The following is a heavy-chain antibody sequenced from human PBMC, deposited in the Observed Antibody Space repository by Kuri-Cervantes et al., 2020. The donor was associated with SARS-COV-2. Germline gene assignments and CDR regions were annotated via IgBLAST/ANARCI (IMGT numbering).Heavy chain of an antibody. J-gene: IGHJ3*02. CDR2: IIPIFGTA. Sequence: GGSLRLSCKASGYTFTGYYMHWVRQAPGQGLEWMGGIIPIFGTANYAQKFQGRVTITADESTSTAYMELSSLRSEDTAVYYCANWPPYGDYAEYAFDIWGQGTMVTVSS. CDR1: GYTFTGYY. V-gene: IGHV1-69*01. CDR3: ANWPPYGDYAEYAFDI. D-gene: IGHD4-17*01.